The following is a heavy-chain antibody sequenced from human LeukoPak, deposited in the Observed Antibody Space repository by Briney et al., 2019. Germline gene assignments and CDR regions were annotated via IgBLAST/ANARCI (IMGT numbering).Heavy chain of an antibody. Sequence: GASVKVSCKASGYTFTGYYMRWVRQAPGQGLEWMGRINPNSGGTNYAQKFQGRVTMTRDTSISTAYMELSRLRSDDTAVYYCARVQQLGRDFDYWGQGTLVTVSS. J-gene: IGHJ4*02. CDR3: ARVQQLGRDFDY. CDR2: INPNSGGT. D-gene: IGHD6-13*01. CDR1: GYTFTGYY. V-gene: IGHV1-2*06.